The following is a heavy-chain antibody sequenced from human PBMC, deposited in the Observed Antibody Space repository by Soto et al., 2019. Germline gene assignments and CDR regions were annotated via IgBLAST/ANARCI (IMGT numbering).Heavy chain of an antibody. D-gene: IGHD2-2*01. V-gene: IGHV1-69*02. CDR1: GGTFSSYT. CDR2: IIPILGIA. Sequence: SVKVSCKASGGTFSSYTISWVRQAPGQGLEWMGRIIPILGIANYAQKFQGRVTITADKSTSTAYMELSSLRSEDTAVYYCARAPGRGYCSSTSCSWFDPWGQGTLVTVSS. J-gene: IGHJ5*02. CDR3: ARAPGRGYCSSTSCSWFDP.